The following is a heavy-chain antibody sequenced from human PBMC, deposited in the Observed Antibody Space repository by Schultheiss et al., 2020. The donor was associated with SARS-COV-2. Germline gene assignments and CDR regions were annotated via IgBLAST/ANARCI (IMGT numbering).Heavy chain of an antibody. CDR3: ARDVESGSHHDAFDI. CDR2: ISYDGSNK. CDR1: GFTFSSYA. Sequence: GGSLRLSCAASGFTFSSYAMHWVRQAPGKGLEWVAVISYDGSNKYYADSVKGRFTISRDNSKNTLYLQMNSLRAEDTAVYYCARDVESGSHHDAFDIWGQGTMVTVSS. J-gene: IGHJ3*02. V-gene: IGHV3-30*01. D-gene: IGHD1-26*01.